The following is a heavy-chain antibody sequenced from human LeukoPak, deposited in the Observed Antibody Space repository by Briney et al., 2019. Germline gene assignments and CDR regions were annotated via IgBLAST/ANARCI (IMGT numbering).Heavy chain of an antibody. CDR1: GGTFSSYA. CDR3: ARMKDYYYYMDV. CDR2: IIPIFGTA. J-gene: IGHJ6*03. Sequence: SVKVSCKASGGTFSSYAISWVRQAPGQGLEWMGGIIPIFGTANYAQKFQGRVTITTDESTSTAYMELSSLRSEDTAVYYRARMKDYYYYMDVWGKGTTVTVSS. V-gene: IGHV1-69*05.